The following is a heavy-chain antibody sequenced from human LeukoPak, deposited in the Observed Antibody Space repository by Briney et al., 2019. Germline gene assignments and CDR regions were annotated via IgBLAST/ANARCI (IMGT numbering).Heavy chain of an antibody. CDR3: ARSEYYYDSSTASYYYYGIDV. J-gene: IGHJ6*02. CDR2: IYYSGST. D-gene: IGHD3-22*01. Sequence: SETLSLTCTVSGGSISSYYWSWIRQPPGKGLEWIGYIYYSGSTNYNPSLKSRVTISVDTSKNQFSLKLSSVTAADTAVYYCARSEYYYDSSTASYYYYGIDVWGQGTTVTVSS. V-gene: IGHV4-59*01. CDR1: GGSISSYY.